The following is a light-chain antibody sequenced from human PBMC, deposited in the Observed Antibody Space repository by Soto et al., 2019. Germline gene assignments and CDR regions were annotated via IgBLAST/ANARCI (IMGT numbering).Light chain of an antibody. J-gene: IGKJ2*01. Sequence: EIQMTQAPSALCASVGERVTLTCRASQSISSWLAWYQQKPGKAPKLLIYDASSLESGVPSRFSGSGSGTEFTLTISSLQPDDFATYYCQQYNSYSYTCGQGTKGDIK. CDR3: QQYNSYSYT. CDR2: DAS. CDR1: QSISSW. V-gene: IGKV1-5*01.